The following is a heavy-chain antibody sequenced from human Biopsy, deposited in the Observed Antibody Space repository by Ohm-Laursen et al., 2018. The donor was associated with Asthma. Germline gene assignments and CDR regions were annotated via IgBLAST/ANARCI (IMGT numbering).Heavy chain of an antibody. J-gene: IGHJ5*02. Sequence: TQTLTLTCTFSGFSLSTRAMCVTWIRQPPGKALEWLALIDSDADKYYNRSLRTRLTISKGTSKNQVVLTMTNMGPVDTATYYCAHQYSSLRGWAFDPWGQGTLVTVSS. CDR2: IDSDADK. CDR1: GFSLSTRAMC. V-gene: IGHV2-70*12. D-gene: IGHD6-6*01. CDR3: AHQYSSLRGWAFDP.